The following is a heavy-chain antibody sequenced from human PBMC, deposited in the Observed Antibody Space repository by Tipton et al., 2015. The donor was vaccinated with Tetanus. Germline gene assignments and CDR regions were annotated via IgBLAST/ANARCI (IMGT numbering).Heavy chain of an antibody. CDR1: KFSFSRHS. V-gene: IGHV3-21*01. CDR2: ISSGSTYM. J-gene: IGHJ6*02. D-gene: IGHD3-22*01. CDR3: ARDQIVEQATRDHDYGVDV. Sequence: SLRLSCAASKFSFSRHSMNWVRQAPGKGLEWVSSISSGSTYMYYADSVKGRFTISRDNAKNSLYLLMDSLRAEDTAVYYCARDQIVEQATRDHDYGVDVWGQGTAVIVSS.